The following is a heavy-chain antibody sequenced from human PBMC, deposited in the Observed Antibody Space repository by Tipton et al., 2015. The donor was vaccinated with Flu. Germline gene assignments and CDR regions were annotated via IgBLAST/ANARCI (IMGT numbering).Heavy chain of an antibody. D-gene: IGHD1-26*01. CDR3: ARALVGATTVYFDY. J-gene: IGHJ4*02. CDR1: GGSISSSSYY. Sequence: TLSLTCTVSGGSISSSSYYWGWIRQPPGKGPEWIGNIYYSGSTYSNPSLRSRVTISVDTSKNQFSLKLRSVTAADTAVYYCARALVGATTVYFDYWGQGTLVTVSS. V-gene: IGHV4-39*07. CDR2: IYYSGST.